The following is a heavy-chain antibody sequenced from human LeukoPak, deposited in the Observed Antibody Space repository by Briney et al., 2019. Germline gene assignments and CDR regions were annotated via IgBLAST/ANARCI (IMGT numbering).Heavy chain of an antibody. CDR2: ISSGSVYI. D-gene: IGHD5-12*01. Sequence: PGGSLRLSCAASGFTFSSYGVHWVRQAPGKGLEWVSSISSGSVYIYYADSVKGRFTISRDNAKNSLYLQMNSLRAEDTAVYYCVRELYSGYGRFDYWGQGTLVTVS. J-gene: IGHJ4*02. V-gene: IGHV3-21*01. CDR3: VRELYSGYGRFDY. CDR1: GFTFSSYG.